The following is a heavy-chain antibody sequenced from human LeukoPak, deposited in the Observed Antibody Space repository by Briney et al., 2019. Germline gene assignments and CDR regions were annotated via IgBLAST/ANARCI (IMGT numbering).Heavy chain of an antibody. CDR1: GGSISSYY. CDR3: ARLQKYGGITMVRGVKSYNWFDP. J-gene: IGHJ5*02. CDR2: IYYSGST. D-gene: IGHD3-10*01. V-gene: IGHV4-59*12. Sequence: SETLSLTCTVSGGSISSYYWSWIRQPTGKGLEWIGYIYYSGSTDYNPSLKSRVTISVDTSKNQFSLKLSSVTAADTAVYYCARLQKYGGITMVRGVKSYNWFDPWGQGTLVTVSS.